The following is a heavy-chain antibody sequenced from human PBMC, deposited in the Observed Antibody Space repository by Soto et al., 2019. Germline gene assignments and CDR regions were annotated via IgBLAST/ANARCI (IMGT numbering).Heavy chain of an antibody. Sequence: QVQLQESGPGLVKPSQTLSLTCTVSGGSISSGGYYWSWIRQHPGKGLEWIGYIYYSGSTYYNSSLKSRVTISVDTSKNQFSLKLSSATAADTAVYYCARRPIYGSGRPIDYWGQGTLVTVSS. V-gene: IGHV4-31*03. CDR2: IYYSGST. CDR1: GGSISSGGYY. D-gene: IGHD3-10*01. J-gene: IGHJ4*02. CDR3: ARRPIYGSGRPIDY.